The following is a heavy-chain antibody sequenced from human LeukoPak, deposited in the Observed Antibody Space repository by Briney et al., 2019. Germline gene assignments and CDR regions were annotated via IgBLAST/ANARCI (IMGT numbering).Heavy chain of an antibody. Sequence: PSQTLSLTCTVSGGSISSDIYYWRWLRQPAGTTLEWIGRIYTRGSTNYNPSLKSRVTISVNTSKNQFSLQLNSVTPEDTAVYYCARDYGSSWHPDAFDIWGQGTMVTVSS. CDR3: ARDYGSSWHPDAFDI. J-gene: IGHJ3*02. CDR2: IYTRGST. V-gene: IGHV4-61*02. D-gene: IGHD6-13*01. CDR1: GGSISSDIYY.